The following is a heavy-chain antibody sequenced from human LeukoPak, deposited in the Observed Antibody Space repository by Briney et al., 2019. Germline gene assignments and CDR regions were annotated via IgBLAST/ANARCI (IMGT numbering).Heavy chain of an antibody. D-gene: IGHD3-22*01. V-gene: IGHV3-48*03. CDR1: GFTVSSNY. CDR3: ASYDSSGFYPSDY. CDR2: ISGSGSAI. Sequence: PGGSLRLSCAASGFTVSSNYMNWVRQAPGKGLEWLSYISGSGSAIYYADSVKGRFTISRDNVKNSLYLQMNSLRAEDTAVYYCASYDSSGFYPSDYWGQGTLVTVSS. J-gene: IGHJ4*02.